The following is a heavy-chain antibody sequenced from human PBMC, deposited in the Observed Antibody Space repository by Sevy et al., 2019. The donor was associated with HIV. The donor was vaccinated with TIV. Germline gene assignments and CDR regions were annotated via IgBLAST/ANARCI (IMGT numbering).Heavy chain of an antibody. Sequence: GESLKISCAASGFAFYDYSMSWIRQAPGKGLEWVATLSFGCGKINYADSVKGRFTISRDNSKNSFYLQMDNLRVEDTALYYCAREGCTRPHDYWGQEPGSPSP. J-gene: IGHJ4*01. CDR3: AREGCTRPHDY. CDR1: GFAFYDYS. V-gene: IGHV3-23*01. CDR2: LSFGCGKI. D-gene: IGHD2-8*01.